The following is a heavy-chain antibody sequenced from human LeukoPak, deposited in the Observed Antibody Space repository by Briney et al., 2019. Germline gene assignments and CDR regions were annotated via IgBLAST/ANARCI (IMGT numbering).Heavy chain of an antibody. Sequence: SETLSLTCTVSGGSISSGDYYWSWIRQPPGKGLEWIGYIYYSGSTYYNPSLKSRVTISVDTSKNQFSLKLSSVTAADTAVYYCARERTYYDFWSGYYPMGYFDYWGQGTLVTVSS. D-gene: IGHD3-3*01. V-gene: IGHV4-30-4*01. J-gene: IGHJ4*02. CDR1: GGSISSGDYY. CDR3: ARERTYYDFWSGYYPMGYFDY. CDR2: IYYSGST.